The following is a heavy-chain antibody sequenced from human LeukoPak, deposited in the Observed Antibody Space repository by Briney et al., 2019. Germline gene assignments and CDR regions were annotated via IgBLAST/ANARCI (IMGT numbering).Heavy chain of an antibody. V-gene: IGHV4-34*01. CDR1: GGSFSGYY. D-gene: IGHD3-10*01. J-gene: IGHJ4*02. CDR3: ARGRYYGSGSYVTFDY. CDR2: INHSGST. Sequence: SETLPLTCAVYGGSFSGYYWSWIRQPPGKGLEWIGEINHSGSTNYNPSLKSRVTISVDTSKNQFSLKLSSVTAADTTVYYCARGRYYGSGSYVTFDYWGQGTLVTVSS.